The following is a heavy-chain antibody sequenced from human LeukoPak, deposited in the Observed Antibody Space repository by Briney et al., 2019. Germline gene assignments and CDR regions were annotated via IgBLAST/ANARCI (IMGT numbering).Heavy chain of an antibody. CDR3: ARDPYCSGGSCPLNWFDP. V-gene: IGHV1-2*02. J-gene: IGHJ5*02. Sequence: VASVKVSCKASGYTFTGYYMHWVRQAPGQGVEWMGWINPNSGGTNYAQKFQGRVTMTRDTSISTAYMELSSLRSDDTAVYYCARDPYCSGGSCPLNWFDPWGQGTLVTVSS. D-gene: IGHD2-15*01. CDR2: INPNSGGT. CDR1: GYTFTGYY.